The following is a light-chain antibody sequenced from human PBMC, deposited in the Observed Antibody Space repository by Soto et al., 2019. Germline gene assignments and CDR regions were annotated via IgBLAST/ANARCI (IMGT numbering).Light chain of an antibody. V-gene: IGKV1-12*01. CDR1: QDISTW. J-gene: IGKJ4*01. CDR3: QQANSFLFT. Sequence: IQMTQSPSSVSASVGDRVTITCRAGQDISTWLAWFQQKPGKAPKLLISSASSLQSGVPSRFSGSGSGTDFTLTITSLQPEDFATYYCQQANSFLFTFGGGTKVDIK. CDR2: SAS.